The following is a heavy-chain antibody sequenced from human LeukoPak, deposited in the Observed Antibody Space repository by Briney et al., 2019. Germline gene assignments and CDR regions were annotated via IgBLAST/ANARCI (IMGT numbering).Heavy chain of an antibody. Sequence: SETLSLTCTVSGGSISSYYWSWIRQPPGKGLEWIGYIYYSGSTNYNPSLKSRVTISVDTSKNQFSLKLSSVTAADTAVYYCARAPPSGSYPFDYWGQGTLVTVSS. J-gene: IGHJ4*02. CDR2: IYYSGST. CDR3: ARAPPSGSYPFDY. CDR1: GGSISSYY. V-gene: IGHV4-59*01. D-gene: IGHD1-26*01.